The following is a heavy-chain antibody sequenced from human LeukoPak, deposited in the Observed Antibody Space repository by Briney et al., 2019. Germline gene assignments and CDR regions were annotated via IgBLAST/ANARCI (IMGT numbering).Heavy chain of an antibody. CDR3: ASQHIGHAGTFY. CDR2: IYFSGST. Sequence: SETLSLTCTVSSGSIISSNYYWGWIRQPPGKGLERIGSIYFSGSTNFNPSLKSRLTMSVDTSKNQFSLNLRSVTAADTAVYYCASQHIGHAGTFYWGQGTLVIVSS. J-gene: IGHJ4*02. CDR1: SGSIISSNYY. V-gene: IGHV4-39*01. D-gene: IGHD2-2*01.